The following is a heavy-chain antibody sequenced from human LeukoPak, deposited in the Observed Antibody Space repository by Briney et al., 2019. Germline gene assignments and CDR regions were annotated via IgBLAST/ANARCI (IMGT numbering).Heavy chain of an antibody. Sequence: PSETLSLTCTVSGGSLISSSSYWGWIRQPPGKGLEWIGSIYYSGSTYYNPSLKSRVTISVDTSKNQFSLKLRSVTAADTAVYYCANLYRIVVPFDCWGQGTLVTVSS. CDR1: GGSLISSSSY. CDR3: ANLYRIVVPFDC. V-gene: IGHV4-39*01. CDR2: IYYSGST. J-gene: IGHJ4*02. D-gene: IGHD3-22*01.